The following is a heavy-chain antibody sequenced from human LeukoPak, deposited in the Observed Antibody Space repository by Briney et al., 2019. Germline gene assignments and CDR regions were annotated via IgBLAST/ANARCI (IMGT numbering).Heavy chain of an antibody. CDR3: ARTSGSYQEFDY. CDR1: GGSISSSGYY. V-gene: IGHV4-39*07. D-gene: IGHD1-26*01. J-gene: IGHJ4*02. CDR2: IYYSGTT. Sequence: SETLSLTCTVSGGSISSSGYYWGWIRQPPGKGLEWIGIIYYSGTTYYNPSLKSRVTISIDTSKNQFSLKLSSVTAADTAVYFCARTSGSYQEFDYWGQGTLVTVSS.